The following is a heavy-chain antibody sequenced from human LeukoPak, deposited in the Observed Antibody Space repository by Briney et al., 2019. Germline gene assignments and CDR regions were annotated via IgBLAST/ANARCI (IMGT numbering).Heavy chain of an antibody. Sequence: PSETLSLTCTVSGGSIRSSSYSWGWIRQPPGKGLEWIGSIYYTGSTYYNPSLKSRVTISADTSKNQFSLKLSSVTAADTAVYFCAGRTDLTRFDYWGQGTLVTVSS. CDR3: AGRTDLTRFDY. CDR1: GGSIRSSSYS. D-gene: IGHD4-23*01. J-gene: IGHJ4*02. V-gene: IGHV4-39*01. CDR2: IYYTGST.